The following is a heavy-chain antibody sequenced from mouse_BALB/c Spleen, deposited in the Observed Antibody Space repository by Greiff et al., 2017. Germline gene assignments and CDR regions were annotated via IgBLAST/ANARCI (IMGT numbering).Heavy chain of an antibody. J-gene: IGHJ2*01. V-gene: IGHV10-1*02. Sequence: DVQLVESGGGLVQPKGSLKLSCAASGFTFNTYAMNWVRQAPGKGLEWVARIRSKSNNYATYYADSVKDRFTISRDDSQSMLYLQMNNLKTEDTAMYYCVTDLYYFDYWGQGTTLTVSS. CDR2: IRSKSNNYAT. CDR1: GFTFNTYA. CDR3: VTDLYYFDY.